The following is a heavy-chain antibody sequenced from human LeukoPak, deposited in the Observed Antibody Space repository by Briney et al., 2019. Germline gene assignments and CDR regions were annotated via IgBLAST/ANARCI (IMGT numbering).Heavy chain of an antibody. V-gene: IGHV3-9*01. Sequence: GRSLRLSRAAFGFTFEDYAMYWVRQVPGKGLEGVSDISWNSGTIDYADSVKGRFTSSRDNAKKSLYLQMNILRPEDTAIYYCAKSDSAGSTYALDIWGQGTLVTVSS. D-gene: IGHD1-1*01. CDR3: AKSDSAGSTYALDI. CDR1: GFTFEDYA. CDR2: ISWNSGTI. J-gene: IGHJ3*02.